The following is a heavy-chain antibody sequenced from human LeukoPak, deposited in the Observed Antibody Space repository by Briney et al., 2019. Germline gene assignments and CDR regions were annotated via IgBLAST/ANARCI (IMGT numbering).Heavy chain of an antibody. CDR3: AREVAEGGGSWTLYYFDY. V-gene: IGHV1-69*04. Sequence: GASVKVSCKASGGTFSSYAISWVRQAPGQGLEWMGRIIPIFGIANSAQKFQGRVTITADKSTSTAYMELSSLRSEDTAVYYCAREVAEGGGSWTLYYFDYWGQGTLVTVSS. CDR1: GGTFSSYA. D-gene: IGHD6-13*01. J-gene: IGHJ4*02. CDR2: IIPIFGIA.